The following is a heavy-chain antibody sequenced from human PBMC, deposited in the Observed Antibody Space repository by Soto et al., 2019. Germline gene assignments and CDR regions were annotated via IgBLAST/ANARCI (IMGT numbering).Heavy chain of an antibody. CDR3: ARALPIRPGQSRLQLTIKNWFDP. J-gene: IGHJ5*02. CDR1: GYTFTGYY. CDR2: INPNSGGT. D-gene: IGHD1-1*01. V-gene: IGHV1-2*02. Sequence: GASVKVSCKASGYTFTGYYMHWVRQAPGQGLEWMGWINPNSGGTNYAQKLQGRVTMTRDTSISTAYMELSRLRSDDTAVYYCARALPIRPGQSRLQLTIKNWFDPWGQGTLVTVPQ.